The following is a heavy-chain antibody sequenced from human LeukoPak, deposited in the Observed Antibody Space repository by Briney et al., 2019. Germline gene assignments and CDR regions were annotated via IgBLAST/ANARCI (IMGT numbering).Heavy chain of an antibody. V-gene: IGHV3-30*03. J-gene: IGHJ4*02. Sequence: GRSLRLSCAASGFTFSSYGMHWVRQAPGQGLEWVAVISYDGSNKYYADSVKGRFTISRDNSKNTLYLQMNSLRAEDTAVYYCARAGPVVVPAAIRWGGYYFDDWGQEALGTVSA. CDR3: ARAGPVVVPAAIRWGGYYFDD. D-gene: IGHD2-2*01. CDR2: ISYDGSNK. CDR1: GFTFSSYG.